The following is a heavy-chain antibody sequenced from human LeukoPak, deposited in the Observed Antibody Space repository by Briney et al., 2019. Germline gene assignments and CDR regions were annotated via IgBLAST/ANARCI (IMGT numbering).Heavy chain of an antibody. V-gene: IGHV3-30*18. J-gene: IGHJ4*02. CDR1: GFTFSNYG. Sequence: PARSLRLSCAASGFTFSNYGMHWVRQAPGKGLEWVAVISYDGGNKYYADSVKGRFTISRDSSKSTLYLQMNSLRAEDTAVYYCAKEGCSGGSCLAYYFDYWGQGTLVTVSS. D-gene: IGHD2-15*01. CDR2: ISYDGGNK. CDR3: AKEGCSGGSCLAYYFDY.